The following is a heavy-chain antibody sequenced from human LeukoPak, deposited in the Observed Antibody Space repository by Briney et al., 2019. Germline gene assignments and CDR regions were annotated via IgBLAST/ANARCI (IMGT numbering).Heavy chain of an antibody. J-gene: IGHJ3*02. CDR1: GFTFSDYY. CDR2: ISSSGSTI. Sequence: GGSLRLSCAASGFTFSDYYMSWIRQAPGKGLEWVSYISSSGSTIYYADSVKGRFTVSRDNAKNSLYLQMNSLRAEDTAVYYCARSTKGLGYCSSTSCYPDAFDIWGQGTMVTVSS. V-gene: IGHV3-11*01. CDR3: ARSTKGLGYCSSTSCYPDAFDI. D-gene: IGHD2-2*01.